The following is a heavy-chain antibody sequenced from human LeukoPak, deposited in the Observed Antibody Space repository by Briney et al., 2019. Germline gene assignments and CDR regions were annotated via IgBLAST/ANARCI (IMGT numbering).Heavy chain of an antibody. CDR1: GFSFSDSW. J-gene: IGHJ5*02. CDR2: IEQCGSEK. V-gene: IGHV3-7*05. CDR3: ARGHGWFDP. Sequence: PGRSLRLSCAASGFSFSDSWMTWVRQAPGKGLEWVANIEQCGSEKNYVDSVKGRFTISRDNAKNSLYLQMNILRAEDTAVYYCARGHGWFDPWGQGTLVTVSS.